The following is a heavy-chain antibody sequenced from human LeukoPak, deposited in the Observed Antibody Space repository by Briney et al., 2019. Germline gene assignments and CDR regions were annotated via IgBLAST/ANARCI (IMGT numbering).Heavy chain of an antibody. CDR1: GDSISSYY. V-gene: IGHV4-59*01. CDR3: ARRDSSGYYPDAFDI. CDR2: IYYSGST. D-gene: IGHD3-22*01. J-gene: IGHJ3*02. Sequence: SETLSLTCTVSGDSISSYYGSWIRQPPEKGLEWIGYIYYSGSTNYNPSLRSRVTISVDTSRNQFSLKLSSVTAADTAVYYCARRDSSGYYPDAFDIWGQGTMVTVSS.